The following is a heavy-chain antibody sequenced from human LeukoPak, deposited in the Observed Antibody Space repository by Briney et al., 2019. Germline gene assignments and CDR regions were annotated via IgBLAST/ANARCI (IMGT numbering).Heavy chain of an antibody. CDR1: GFTFSSYG. Sequence: PGGSLRLSCAASGFTFSSYGMHWVRQAPGKGLEWVAVISYDGSNKYYADSVKGRSTISRDNSKNTLYLQMNSLRAEDTAVYYCAKDREYYYDSSGFDYWGQGTLVTVSS. CDR3: AKDREYYYDSSGFDY. J-gene: IGHJ4*02. V-gene: IGHV3-30*18. D-gene: IGHD3-22*01. CDR2: ISYDGSNK.